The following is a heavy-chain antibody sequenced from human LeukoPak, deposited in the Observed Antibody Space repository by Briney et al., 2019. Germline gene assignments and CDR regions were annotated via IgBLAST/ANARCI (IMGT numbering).Heavy chain of an antibody. CDR3: ARGLGMATKN. CDR2: INHSGST. Sequence: SENLSLTCAVYGGSFSGYYWSWIRQPPGKGLEWIGEINHSGSTNYNPSLKSRVTISVDTSKNQFSLKLSSVTAADTAVYYCARGLGMATKNWGQGTLVTVSS. J-gene: IGHJ4*02. V-gene: IGHV4-34*01. D-gene: IGHD5-24*01. CDR1: GGSFSGYY.